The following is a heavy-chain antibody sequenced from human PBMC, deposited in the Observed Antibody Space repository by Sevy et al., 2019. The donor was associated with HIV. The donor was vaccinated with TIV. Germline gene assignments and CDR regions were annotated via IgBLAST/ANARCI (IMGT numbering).Heavy chain of an antibody. J-gene: IGHJ6*02. CDR2: INHSGST. CDR3: ARGSDYGGNYYYYGMDV. D-gene: IGHD4-17*01. CDR1: GGSFSGYY. V-gene: IGHV4-34*01. Sequence: SETLSLTCAVYGGSFSGYYWSWIRQPPGKGLEWIGEINHSGSTNYNPSLKSRVTISVDTSKNQFSLKLGSVTAADTAVYYCARGSDYGGNYYYYGMDVWGQGTTVTVSS.